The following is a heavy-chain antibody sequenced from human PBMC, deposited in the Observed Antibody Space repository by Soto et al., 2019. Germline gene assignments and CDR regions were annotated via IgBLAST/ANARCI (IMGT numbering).Heavy chain of an antibody. Sequence: SVKVSCKASGGTFSSYAISWVRQAPGQGLEWMGGIIPIFGTANYAQKFQGRVTITADESTSTAYMELSSLRSEDTAVYYCARLDYYGSGSYFDYWGQGTLVTVSS. CDR3: ARLDYYGSGSYFDY. D-gene: IGHD3-10*01. CDR1: GGTFSSYA. V-gene: IGHV1-69*13. J-gene: IGHJ4*02. CDR2: IIPIFGTA.